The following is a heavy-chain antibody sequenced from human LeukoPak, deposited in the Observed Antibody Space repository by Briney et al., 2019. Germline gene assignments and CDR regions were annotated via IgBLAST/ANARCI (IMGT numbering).Heavy chain of an antibody. CDR2: MSYSGRT. Sequence: PSETLSLTCTVSDGSMSNRTYYWGWIRQPPGKGLEWIGSMSYSGRTYDNPSLKSRVTILVYMSKNQFSLKLTSVTAADTAVYYCARDRPHSVPARLHSSYYNYYFMDVWGKGTTVTVSS. CDR1: DGSMSNRTYY. V-gene: IGHV4-39*07. D-gene: IGHD6-6*01. J-gene: IGHJ6*03. CDR3: ARDRPHSVPARLHSSYYNYYFMDV.